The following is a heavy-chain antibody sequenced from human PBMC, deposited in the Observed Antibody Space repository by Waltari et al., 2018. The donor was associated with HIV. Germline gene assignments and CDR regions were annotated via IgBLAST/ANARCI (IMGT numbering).Heavy chain of an antibody. CDR1: GFRLSDYW. CDR3: ARSDYFHN. CDR2: IKSDANSA. Sequence: EVQLVESGGGSVQPGGSLRLTCVVSGFRLSDYWMHWVRQVPGKGLVLVSRIKSDANSATYAGSVKGRFTISSDNAKNTLYLQMNSLRDEDTAVYYCARSDYFHNWGQGTLVTVSS. J-gene: IGHJ4*02. V-gene: IGHV3-74*01. D-gene: IGHD3-9*01.